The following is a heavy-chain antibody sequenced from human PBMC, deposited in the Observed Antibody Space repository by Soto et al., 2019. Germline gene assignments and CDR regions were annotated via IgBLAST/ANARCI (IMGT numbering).Heavy chain of an antibody. CDR2: IWYDGSNK. CDR1: GFTFSSYG. D-gene: IGHD3-22*01. J-gene: IGHJ1*01. CDR3: AREEVYESGGYDIH. V-gene: IGHV3-33*01. Sequence: QVQLVESGGGVVQPGRSLRLSCAASGFTFSSYGMHWVRQAPGKGLEWVAVIWYDGSNKYYADSVKGRFTISRDNSKNTLYLQMNSLGAEDTAVYYCAREEVYESGGYDIHWGQGNLGILSS.